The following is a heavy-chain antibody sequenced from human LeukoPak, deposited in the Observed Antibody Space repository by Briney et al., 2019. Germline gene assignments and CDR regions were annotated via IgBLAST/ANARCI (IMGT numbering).Heavy chain of an antibody. CDR2: IYSGGST. D-gene: IGHD1-26*01. J-gene: IGHJ3*02. CDR3: ARGGSYLSAFDI. Sequence: GGSLRLSCAASGFTFSTYSMNWVRQAPGKGLEWVSIIYSGGSTFYADSVKGRFTISRDNSKNTLYLQMDSLRAEDTAVYYCARGGSYLSAFDIWGQGTMVTVSS. V-gene: IGHV3-53*01. CDR1: GFTFSTYS.